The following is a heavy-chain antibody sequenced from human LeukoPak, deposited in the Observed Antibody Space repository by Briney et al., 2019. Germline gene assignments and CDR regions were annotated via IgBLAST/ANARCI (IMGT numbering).Heavy chain of an antibody. CDR1: GYTFSGYY. D-gene: IGHD1-26*01. V-gene: IGHV1-2*06. CDR2: INPNSGGK. Sequence: ASVKVSCKASGYTFSGYYMHWVRQAPGQGLEWMGRINPNSGGKKYAQKFQGRVTMTRDTSISTAYMELSRLRSDDTAVYYCARLVGATTANYYYYYMDVWGKGTTVTVSS. J-gene: IGHJ6*03. CDR3: ARLVGATTANYYYYYMDV.